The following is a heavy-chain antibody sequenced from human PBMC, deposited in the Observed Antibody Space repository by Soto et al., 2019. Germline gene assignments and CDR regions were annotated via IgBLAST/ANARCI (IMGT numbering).Heavy chain of an antibody. CDR2: IDWDDVK. CDR3: ARIQTPNCRGDY. Sequence: SGPTLVNPTQTLTLTCTFSGFSLSTGGVCVNWIRQSPGKALEWLARIDWDDVKHYNTSLETRLTISKDTSKNQVVLTMTNMDPGDTATYYCARIQTPNCRGDYWG. D-gene: IGHD1-1*01. V-gene: IGHV2-70*11. CDR1: GFSLSTGGVC. J-gene: IGHJ4*01.